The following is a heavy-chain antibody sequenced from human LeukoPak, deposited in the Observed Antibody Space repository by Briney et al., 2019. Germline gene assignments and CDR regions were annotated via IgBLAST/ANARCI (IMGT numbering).Heavy chain of an antibody. Sequence: SETLSLTCAVYGGSFSSYYWSWIRQPPGKGLEWIGEINHSGSTNYNPSLKSRVTISVDTSKNQFSLKLSSVTAADTAVYYCAREAYYDSSGYYNWGQGTLFTVSS. CDR2: INHSGST. V-gene: IGHV4-34*01. CDR1: GGSFSSYY. J-gene: IGHJ4*02. CDR3: AREAYYDSSGYYN. D-gene: IGHD3-22*01.